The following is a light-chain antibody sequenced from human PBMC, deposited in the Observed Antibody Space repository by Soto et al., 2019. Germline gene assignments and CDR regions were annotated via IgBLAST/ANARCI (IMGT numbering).Light chain of an antibody. CDR3: QSYDSSLGYV. V-gene: IGLV1-40*01. J-gene: IGLJ1*01. CDR1: SSNIGATYY. Sequence: QSVLTQPPSGSGAPGQRVTISRTGSSSNIGATYYVHWYQQLPGTAPKLLISGNNNRPSGVPDRFSGSKSGTSASLAITGLQAEDEADYYCQSYDSSLGYVFGTGTKLTVL. CDR2: GNN.